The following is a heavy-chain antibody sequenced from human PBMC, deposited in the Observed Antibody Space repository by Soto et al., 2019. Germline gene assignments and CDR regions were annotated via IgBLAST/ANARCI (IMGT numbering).Heavy chain of an antibody. D-gene: IGHD2-2*01. CDR3: ARQGRGYCSSTSCYAGRYYYYYMDV. V-gene: IGHV4-39*01. J-gene: IGHJ6*03. CDR2: IYYSGST. Sequence: SETKCVTRSVAGGSSSSSGDYWGWIRQTPGKGLEWIGSIYYSGSTYYNPSLKSRVTISVDTSKNQFSLKLSSVTAADTAVYYCARQGRGYCSSTSCYAGRYYYYYMDVWGKGTTVTVSS. CDR1: GGSSSSSGDY.